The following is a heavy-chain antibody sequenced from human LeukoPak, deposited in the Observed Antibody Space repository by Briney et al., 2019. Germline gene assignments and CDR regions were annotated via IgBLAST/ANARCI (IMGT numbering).Heavy chain of an antibody. CDR1: GFTFSSYA. D-gene: IGHD3-9*01. CDR3: ARDLNWLLFDY. V-gene: IGHV3-64*01. J-gene: IGHJ4*02. CDR2: ISTNGGRT. Sequence: GGSLRLSCAASGFTFSSYAMHWVRQAPGKGLEYVSTISTNGGRTYYANSVKGRFTISRDNSKNTLYLQMNSLRAEDTAVYYCARDLNWLLFDYWGQGTLVTVSS.